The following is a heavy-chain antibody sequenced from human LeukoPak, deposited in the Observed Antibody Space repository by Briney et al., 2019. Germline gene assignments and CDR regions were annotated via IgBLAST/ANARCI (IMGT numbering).Heavy chain of an antibody. CDR2: ISAYNGNT. V-gene: IGHV1-18*01. Sequence: ASVKVSCKASGYTFTSYGISWVRQAPGQGLEWMGWISAYNGNTNYAQKFQGRVTMTRNTSISTAYMELSSLRSEDTAVYYCARSDPAIVVVSHWGQGTLVTVSS. J-gene: IGHJ4*02. CDR1: GYTFTSYG. CDR3: ARSDPAIVVVSH. D-gene: IGHD2-15*01.